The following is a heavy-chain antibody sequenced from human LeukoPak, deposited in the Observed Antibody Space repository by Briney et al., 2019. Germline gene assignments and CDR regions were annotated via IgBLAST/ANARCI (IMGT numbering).Heavy chain of an antibody. V-gene: IGHV3-15*01. J-gene: IGHJ6*02. CDR2: IKSKTDGGTT. D-gene: IGHD2-2*01. CDR1: GFTFSNAW. Sequence: GGSLRLSCAASGFTFSNAWMSWVRQAPGKGLEWVGRIKSKTDGGTTDYAAPVKGRFTISRDDSKNTLYLQMNSLKTEDTAVYYCTTGHGLVDYYYGMDVWGQGTTVTVSS. CDR3: TTGHGLVDYYYGMDV.